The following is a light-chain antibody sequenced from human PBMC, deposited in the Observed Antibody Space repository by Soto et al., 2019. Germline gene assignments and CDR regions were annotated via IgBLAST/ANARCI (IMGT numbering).Light chain of an antibody. CDR2: GAS. Sequence: EVVLTQSPATLSVSPGERATLSCRASQTVSRSLAWYQQKPGQAPRLLIYGASTRATGIPGRFSGSGSGTDFTLTISSLQSEDFAIFYCQQYNDWPRTFGQGTKL. CDR3: QQYNDWPRT. V-gene: IGKV3-15*01. CDR1: QTVSRS. J-gene: IGKJ2*01.